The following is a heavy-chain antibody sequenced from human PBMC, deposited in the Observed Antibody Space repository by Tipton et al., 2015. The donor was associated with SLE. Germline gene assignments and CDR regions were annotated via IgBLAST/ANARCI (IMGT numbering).Heavy chain of an antibody. CDR3: ARPVTKRAWFDH. CDR2: INHSGST. J-gene: IGHJ5*02. CDR1: GGSFRDYY. V-gene: IGHV4-34*01. Sequence: TLSLTCAVYGGSFRDYYWSWIRQPPGKGLEWIGEINHSGSTNYNPSLKSRVTISVDTSKNQFPLHLSSELAADPAVYYCARPVTKRAWFDHGGQGTQATV. D-gene: IGHD2-8*01.